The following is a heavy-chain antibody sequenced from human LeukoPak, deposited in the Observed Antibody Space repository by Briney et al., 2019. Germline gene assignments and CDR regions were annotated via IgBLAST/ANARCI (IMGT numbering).Heavy chain of an antibody. CDR3: AKALSPFYGDYVDY. J-gene: IGHJ4*02. Sequence: GGSLRLSCAASGFTFSSYAMHWVRQAPGKGLEWVAVISYDGSNKYYADSVKGRFTISRDNSKNTLDLQMNSLRAEDTAVYYCAKALSPFYGDYVDYWGQGTLVTVSS. CDR2: ISYDGSNK. V-gene: IGHV3-30-3*01. CDR1: GFTFSSYA. D-gene: IGHD4-17*01.